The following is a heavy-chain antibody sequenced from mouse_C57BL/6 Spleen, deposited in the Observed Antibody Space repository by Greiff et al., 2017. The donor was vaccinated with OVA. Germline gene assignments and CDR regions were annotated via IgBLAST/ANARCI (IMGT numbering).Heavy chain of an antibody. CDR3: ARQDLTETYFDV. D-gene: IGHD4-1*01. Sequence: EVKLVESGGDLVKPGGSLKLSCAASGFTFSSYGMSWVRQTPDKRLEWVATISSGGSYTYYPDSVKGRFTFSRDNAKNNLYLQMSSLRSEDTAVYYSARQDLTETYFDVWGTGTTVTVSS. V-gene: IGHV5-6*01. CDR2: ISSGGSYT. J-gene: IGHJ1*03. CDR1: GFTFSSYG.